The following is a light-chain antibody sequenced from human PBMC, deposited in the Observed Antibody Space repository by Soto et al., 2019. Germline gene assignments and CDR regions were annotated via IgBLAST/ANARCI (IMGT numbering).Light chain of an antibody. CDR1: QSLNSY. CDR2: DAS. Sequence: EIVLTQSPSTLSLSPGERATLSCWASQSLNSYLAWFQQKPGQAPRLLIYDASNRATGIPARFSGSGSGTDFTLTISSLEPEDFAVYYCQQRRDWPLTFGGGTKVEIK. CDR3: QQRRDWPLT. J-gene: IGKJ4*01. V-gene: IGKV3-11*01.